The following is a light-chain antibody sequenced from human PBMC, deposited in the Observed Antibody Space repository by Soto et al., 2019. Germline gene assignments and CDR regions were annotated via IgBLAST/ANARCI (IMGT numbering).Light chain of an antibody. V-gene: IGKV3-20*01. CDR1: ESVASNY. Sequence: EIVLTPSPFTVCLSXQERATLAXXXSESVASNYLAWYQHKPGQAPRLLFFGASNRATGIPDRFSGSGSGTDFTLTISRLEPEDFAVYYCQQYGSSPFTFGQGTRLEIK. J-gene: IGKJ5*01. CDR2: GAS. CDR3: QQYGSSPFT.